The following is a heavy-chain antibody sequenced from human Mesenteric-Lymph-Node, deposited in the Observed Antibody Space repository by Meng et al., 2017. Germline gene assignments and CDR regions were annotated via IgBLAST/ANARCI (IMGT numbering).Heavy chain of an antibody. CDR3: AREGTDFYGMDV. CDR1: GGSISSYY. Sequence: GSLRLSCTVSGGSISSYYWSWIRQPPGKGLEWIGYIYYSGSTNYNPSLKSRVTISVDTSKNQFSLKLSSVTAADTAVYYCAREGTDFYGMDVWGQGTTVTVSS. V-gene: IGHV4-59*01. CDR2: IYYSGST. D-gene: IGHD1-14*01. J-gene: IGHJ6*02.